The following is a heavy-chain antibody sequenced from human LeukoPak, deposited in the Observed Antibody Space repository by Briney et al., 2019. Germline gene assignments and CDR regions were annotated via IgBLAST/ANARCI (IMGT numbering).Heavy chain of an antibody. D-gene: IGHD3-10*01. V-gene: IGHV4-34*01. CDR1: GGSFSGYY. Sequence: SETLSLTCAVYGGSFSGYYWSWIRQPPGKGLEWIGEINHSGSTNYNPSLKSRVTISVDTSKNQFSLKLSSVTAADTAVYYCARGPYYYGSGSYLPLSYYYGMDVWGQGTTVTVSS. CDR3: ARGPYYYGSGSYLPLSYYYGMDV. CDR2: INHSGST. J-gene: IGHJ6*02.